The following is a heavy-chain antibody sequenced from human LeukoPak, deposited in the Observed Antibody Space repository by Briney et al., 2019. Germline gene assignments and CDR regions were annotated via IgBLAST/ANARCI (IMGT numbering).Heavy chain of an antibody. J-gene: IGHJ4*02. D-gene: IGHD3-9*01. Sequence: SETLSLTCTVSGGSISSYYWSWIRQPPGKGLEWIGYIYYSGSTNYNPSLKSRVTISVDTSKNQFSLKLSSVTAADTAVYYCARDPTYYDILTGYAPPDYFDYWGQGTLVTVSS. V-gene: IGHV4-59*12. CDR1: GGSISSYY. CDR2: IYYSGST. CDR3: ARDPTYYDILTGYAPPDYFDY.